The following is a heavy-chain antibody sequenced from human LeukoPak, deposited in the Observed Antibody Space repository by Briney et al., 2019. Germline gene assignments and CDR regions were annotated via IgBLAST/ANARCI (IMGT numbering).Heavy chain of an antibody. V-gene: IGHV3-69-1*01. CDR1: GFTFSNFW. J-gene: IGHJ6*02. Sequence: GGSLRLSCAASGFTFSNFWMNWVRQAPGKGLQWVSSIRGGGAPVYADSVKGRFTISRDNAKNSLYLQMSNLRAEDTAVYFCARGGGLDVWGQGATVTVSS. CDR3: ARGGGLDV. D-gene: IGHD3-16*01. CDR2: IRGGGAP.